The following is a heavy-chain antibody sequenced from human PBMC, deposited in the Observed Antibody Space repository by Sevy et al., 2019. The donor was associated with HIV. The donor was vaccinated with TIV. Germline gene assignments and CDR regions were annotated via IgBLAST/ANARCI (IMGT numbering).Heavy chain of an antibody. D-gene: IGHD1-1*01. CDR3: ARDSVLQLFRY. Sequence: GGSLRLSCAASGFSFSSYGMHWVRQAPGKGLEWVALVWYDGSDKYYADSVKGRFTISRDNSKNTLYLQMNSLRVEDTAVYYCARDSVLQLFRYWGQGTLVTVSS. CDR1: GFSFSSYG. V-gene: IGHV3-33*01. CDR2: VWYDGSDK. J-gene: IGHJ4*02.